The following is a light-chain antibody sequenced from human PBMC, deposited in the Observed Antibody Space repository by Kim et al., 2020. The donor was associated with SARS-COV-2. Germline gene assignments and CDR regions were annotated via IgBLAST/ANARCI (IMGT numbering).Light chain of an antibody. V-gene: IGKV3-20*01. J-gene: IGKJ4*01. Sequence: PEERATPCNRARHRLAKNYLAWYQVKPGEAPRRLIYGASSRATGVPDRFRGSGSGTDFTLTIARLEPEDFAVYFCQQFSNSLLTFGGGTRVDIK. CDR2: GAS. CDR1: HRLAKNY. CDR3: QQFSNSLLT.